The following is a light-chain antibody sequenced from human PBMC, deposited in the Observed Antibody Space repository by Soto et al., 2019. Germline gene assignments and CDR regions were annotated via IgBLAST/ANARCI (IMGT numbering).Light chain of an antibody. V-gene: IGKV1-9*01. CDR1: QGAGSN. J-gene: IGKJ4*01. CDR3: QQLKSYPLT. Sequence: DIQLTQSPSFLSASVGDRVIITCRASQGAGSNFAWYQQKPGKAPEVLIHGASTLQSGVPSRFSGSGSGTEFTLTISSLQPEAFATYYCQQLKSYPLTFGGGTKVEIK. CDR2: GAS.